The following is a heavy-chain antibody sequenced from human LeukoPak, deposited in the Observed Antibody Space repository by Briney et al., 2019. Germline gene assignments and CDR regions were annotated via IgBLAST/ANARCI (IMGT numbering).Heavy chain of an antibody. CDR3: AKFDRWSTHDY. CDR2: IGGSGGGT. Sequence: GGSLRLSCAASGFTFSTYAMSWVRQAPEKGLEWVLVIGGSGGGTHYADSAKGRFTISRDNSKNTLYLQMNSLRAEDTAVYYCAKFDRWSTHDYWGQGTLVTVSS. J-gene: IGHJ4*02. D-gene: IGHD3-16*02. CDR1: GFTFSTYA. V-gene: IGHV3-23*01.